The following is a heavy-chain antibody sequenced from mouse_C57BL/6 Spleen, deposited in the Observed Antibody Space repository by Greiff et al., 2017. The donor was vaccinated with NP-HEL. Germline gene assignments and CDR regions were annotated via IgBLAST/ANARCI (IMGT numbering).Heavy chain of an antibody. J-gene: IGHJ2*01. V-gene: IGHV1-50*01. CDR1: GYTFTSYW. D-gene: IGHD4-1*01. CDR3: ARKAGKYYFDY. Sequence: QVQLQQPGAELVKPGASVKLSCKASGYTFTSYWMQWVKQRPGQGLEWIGEIDPSDSYTNYNQKFKGKATLTVDTSSSTAYMQLSSLTSEDSAVYYWARKAGKYYFDYWGQGTTLTVSS. CDR2: IDPSDSYT.